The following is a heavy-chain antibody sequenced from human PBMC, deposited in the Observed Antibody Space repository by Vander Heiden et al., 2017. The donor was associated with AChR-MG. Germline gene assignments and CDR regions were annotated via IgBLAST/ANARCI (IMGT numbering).Heavy chain of an antibody. CDR2: INPSLDST. V-gene: IGHV1-46*03. CDR1: GFTFTNYH. J-gene: IGHJ4*02. Sequence: VQLMQYGAEAKKPGASLKVSCKTSGFTFTNYHMHWVRQAPGQGLEWVGTINPSLDSTHYAQKFQGRVRMTRDTSTKTVYMDMTSLRPEDTAVYFCARELTGSFYFDFWGQGSLVTVSS. CDR3: ARELTGSFYFDF. D-gene: IGHD1-26*01.